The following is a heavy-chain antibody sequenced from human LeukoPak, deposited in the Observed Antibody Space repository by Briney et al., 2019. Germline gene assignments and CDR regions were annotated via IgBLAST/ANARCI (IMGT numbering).Heavy chain of an antibody. CDR1: GYTFTGYY. J-gene: IGHJ4*02. V-gene: IGHV1-2*02. Sequence: ASVKVSCKASGYTFTGYYMHWVRQAPGQGLEWMGWINPNTGGTDYTQKFQGRVTMTRDTSISTAYMDLSRLRSDDAAVYYCAVNMGYCSTTRCMTGFDYWGQGTLVTVSS. D-gene: IGHD2-2*01. CDR3: AVNMGYCSTTRCMTGFDY. CDR2: INPNTGGT.